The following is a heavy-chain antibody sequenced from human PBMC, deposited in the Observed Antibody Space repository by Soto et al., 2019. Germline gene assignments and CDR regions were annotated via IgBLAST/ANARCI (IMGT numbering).Heavy chain of an antibody. D-gene: IGHD6-6*01. CDR1: GYTFTSYG. Sequence: QVQLVQSGAEVKKPGASVKVSCKASGYTFTSYGISWVRQAPGQGLEWMGWISAYNGNTNYAQKLQGRVTMTTDTSTSTAYMELRSLRSDDTAVYYCAREMGLIAARPLYYYYYGMDVWGQGTTVTVSS. CDR2: ISAYNGNT. V-gene: IGHV1-18*01. J-gene: IGHJ6*02. CDR3: AREMGLIAARPLYYYYYGMDV.